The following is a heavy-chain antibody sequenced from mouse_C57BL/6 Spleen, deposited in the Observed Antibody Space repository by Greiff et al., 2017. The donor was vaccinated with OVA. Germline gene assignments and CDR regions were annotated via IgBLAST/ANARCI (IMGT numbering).Heavy chain of an antibody. CDR3: ARDGGNPRFAY. Sequence: EVKLQESGPGLVKPSQSLSLTCSVTGYSITSGYYWNWIRQFPGNKLEWMGYISYDGSNNYNPSLKNRISITRDTSKNQFFLKLNSVTTEDTATYYCARDGGNPRFAYWGQGTLVTVSA. J-gene: IGHJ3*01. D-gene: IGHD2-1*01. V-gene: IGHV3-6*01. CDR1: GYSITSGYY. CDR2: ISYDGSN.